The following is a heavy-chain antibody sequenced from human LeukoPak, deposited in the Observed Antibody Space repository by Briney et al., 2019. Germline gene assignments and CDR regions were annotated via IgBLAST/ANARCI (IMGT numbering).Heavy chain of an antibody. CDR1: GYTFTNYY. D-gene: IGHD4-23*01. CDR3: ARVGGNPWDAFDV. J-gene: IGHJ3*01. Sequence: ASVKVSCKASGYTFTNYYMHWVRQAPGQGLAGMGRINPSGGSTTYAQKFQGRVTMTRDMSTSTVYMELSSLRSEDTAVYYCARVGGNPWDAFDVWGQGTMVTVSS. CDR2: INPSGGST. V-gene: IGHV1-46*01.